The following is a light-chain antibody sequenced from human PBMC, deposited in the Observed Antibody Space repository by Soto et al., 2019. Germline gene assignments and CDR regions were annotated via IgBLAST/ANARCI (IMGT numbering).Light chain of an antibody. Sequence: QSALTQPASVSGSPGQSITISCTGTSSDVGSYNLVSWYQQHPGKAPKLMIYEGSKRPSGVSNRFSGSKSGNTASLTISGLQAEDDPDYYCCSYAGSSTYYVFGTGTKVTVL. CDR1: SSDVGSYNL. J-gene: IGLJ1*01. CDR2: EGS. V-gene: IGLV2-23*01. CDR3: CSYAGSSTYYV.